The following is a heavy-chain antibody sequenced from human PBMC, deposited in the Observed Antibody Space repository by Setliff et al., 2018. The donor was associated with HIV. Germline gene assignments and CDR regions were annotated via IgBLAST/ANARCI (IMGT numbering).Heavy chain of an antibody. CDR3: ARRAYCSSTTCFDN. Sequence: GGSLRLSCAASGFTFGSYAMHWVRQAPGKGLEWVAVISYDGSYKYYADSVKGRFTISRDTSKNTLYLQMNSLRAEDTAVYYCARRAYCSSTTCFDNWGQGTLVTVSS. CDR2: ISYDGSYK. J-gene: IGHJ4*02. CDR1: GFTFGSYA. D-gene: IGHD2-2*01. V-gene: IGHV3-30*14.